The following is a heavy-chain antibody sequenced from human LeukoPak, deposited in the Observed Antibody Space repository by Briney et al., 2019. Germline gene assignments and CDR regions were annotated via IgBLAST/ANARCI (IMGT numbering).Heavy chain of an antibody. CDR2: IYYSGST. Sequence: SETLSLTCAVYGGSFSGYYWSWIRQPPGKGLEWIGYIYYSGSTNYNPSLKSRVTISVDTSKNQFSLKLSSVTAADTAVYYCARNTGYDYVWGSYRPYYFDYWGQGTLVTVSS. CDR1: GGSFSGYY. V-gene: IGHV4-59*01. CDR3: ARNTGYDYVWGSYRPYYFDY. D-gene: IGHD3-16*02. J-gene: IGHJ4*02.